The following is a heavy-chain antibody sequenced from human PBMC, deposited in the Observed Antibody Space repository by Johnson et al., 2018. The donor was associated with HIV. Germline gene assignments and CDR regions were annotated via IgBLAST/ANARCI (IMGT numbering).Heavy chain of an antibody. CDR2: ISYDGSNK. CDR3: ASREVGAKSEHAFDI. Sequence: QVQLVESGGGVVQPGRSLRLSCAASGFTFSSYAMHWVRQAPGKGLAWVAVISYDGSNKYYADSVKGRFTISRDNSKNTLYLQMNSLRAEDTAVYYCASREVGAKSEHAFDIWGQGTMVTVSS. CDR1: GFTFSSYA. J-gene: IGHJ3*02. V-gene: IGHV3-30*04. D-gene: IGHD1-26*01.